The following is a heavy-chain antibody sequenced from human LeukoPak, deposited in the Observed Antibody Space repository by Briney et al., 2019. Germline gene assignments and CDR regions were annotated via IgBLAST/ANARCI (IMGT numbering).Heavy chain of an antibody. Sequence: GGSLRLSCAASGFTFSSYGMHWVRQAPGKGLEWVAFIRYDGSNKYYADSVKGRFTISRDNSKNTLYLQMNSLRAEDTAVYYCAIRRDGYHLVFYYYYFMDVWGKGTTVTVSS. CDR1: GFTFSSYG. CDR3: AIRRDGYHLVFYYYYFMDV. CDR2: IRYDGSNK. D-gene: IGHD5-24*01. J-gene: IGHJ6*03. V-gene: IGHV3-30*02.